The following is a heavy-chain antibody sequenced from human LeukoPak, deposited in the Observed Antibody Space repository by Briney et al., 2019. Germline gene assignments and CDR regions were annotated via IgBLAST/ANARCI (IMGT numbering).Heavy chain of an antibody. CDR2: ISGSGGST. CDR1: GFTFSSYA. D-gene: IGHD6-6*01. CDR3: AKGPRIAARRRSVNYFDH. Sequence: GGSLRLSCAASGFTFSSYAMSWVRQAPGKGLEWVSAISGSGGSTYYADSVKGRFTISRDNSKNTLYLQMNSLRAEDTAVYYCAKGPRIAARRRSVNYFDHWGQGTLVTVSS. V-gene: IGHV3-23*01. J-gene: IGHJ4*02.